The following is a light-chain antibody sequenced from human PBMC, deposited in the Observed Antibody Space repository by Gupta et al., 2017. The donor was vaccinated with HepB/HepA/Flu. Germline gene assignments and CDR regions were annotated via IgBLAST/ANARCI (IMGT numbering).Light chain of an antibody. Sequence: DIVMIQSPDYLAVALGERATINCRSSQSVLYNSNNKNYLAWYQQKPGQPPKLLIYWASARESGVPDRFSGSGSGTDFTLTISSLQAEDVAVYYCQQDYSTPRTFGQGTKVEIK. CDR2: WAS. CDR1: QSVLYNSNNKNY. V-gene: IGKV4-1*01. CDR3: QQDYSTPRT. J-gene: IGKJ1*01.